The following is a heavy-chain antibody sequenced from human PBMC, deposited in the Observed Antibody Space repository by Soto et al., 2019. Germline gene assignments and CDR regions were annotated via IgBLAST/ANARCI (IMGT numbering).Heavy chain of an antibody. CDR1: GYTFTSYG. CDR3: ARVVGYCSGGSCDAFDI. J-gene: IGHJ3*02. Sequence: ASVKVSCKASGYTFTSYGISWVRQAPGQGLEWMGWISAYNGNTNYAQKLQGRVTMTTDTSTSTAYMELRSLRSDDTAVYYCARVVGYCSGGSCDAFDIWGQGTMVTVS. D-gene: IGHD2-15*01. CDR2: ISAYNGNT. V-gene: IGHV1-18*01.